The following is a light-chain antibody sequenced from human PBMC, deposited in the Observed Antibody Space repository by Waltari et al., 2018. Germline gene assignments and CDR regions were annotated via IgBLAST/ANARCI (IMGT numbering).Light chain of an antibody. CDR2: AAS. CDR1: ESIGKY. Sequence: DIQMTQSPSSLSASVGDRITITCRASESIGKYLNWYQQRPGKAPQLLISAASNLQRGAPSRFSGSGPGTAFTLTISSLRPEDSATYYCQQSYTAPYTFGQGTHLEVK. V-gene: IGKV1-39*01. J-gene: IGKJ2*01. CDR3: QQSYTAPYT.